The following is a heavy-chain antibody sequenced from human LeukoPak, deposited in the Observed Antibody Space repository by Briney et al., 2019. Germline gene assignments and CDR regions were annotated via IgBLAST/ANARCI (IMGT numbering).Heavy chain of an antibody. CDR1: GYSFATYW. CDR2: IYPGDSET. D-gene: IGHD6-13*01. J-gene: IGHJ4*02. CDR3: ARAPFGRYSSSWHHFDY. V-gene: IGHV5-51*01. Sequence: GESLKISCKASGYSFATYWIGWVRQMPGKGLEWMGIIYPGDSETRYSQSFQGQVTISADTSISTVYPHWSSLKASDTAMFYCARAPFGRYSSSWHHFDYWGQATLVTVSS.